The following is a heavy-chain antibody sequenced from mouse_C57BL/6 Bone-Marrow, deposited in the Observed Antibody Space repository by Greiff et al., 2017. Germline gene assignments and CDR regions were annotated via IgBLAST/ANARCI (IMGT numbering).Heavy chain of an antibody. V-gene: IGHV1-15*01. CDR3: TSTHYYGSPFDY. J-gene: IGHJ2*01. D-gene: IGHD1-1*01. CDR2: IDPETGGT. Sequence: QVQLQQSGAELVRPGASVTLSCKASGYTFTDYEMHWVKQTPVHGLEWIGAIDPETGGTSYNQKFKGKAILTADKSSSTAYMELRSLTSEDSAVYYCTSTHYYGSPFDYWGQGTTLTVSS. CDR1: GYTFTDYE.